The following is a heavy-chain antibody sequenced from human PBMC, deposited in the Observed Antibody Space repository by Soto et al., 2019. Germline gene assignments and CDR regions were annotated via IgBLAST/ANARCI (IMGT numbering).Heavy chain of an antibody. CDR2: VNHRGST. V-gene: IGHV4-34*02. CDR1: GGSFTGYY. D-gene: IGHD6-6*01. CDR3: ARSPPFSSFRGLDV. J-gene: IGHJ3*01. Sequence: QVQLKQWGAGLLKPSETLSLTCAVNGGSFTGYYWTYIRQSPEKGLEWIGEVNHRGSTTYNPSIKSRVTISVDASNNQFSLNLSSVTAADTAVHYCARSPPFSSFRGLDVWGQGTMVTVSS.